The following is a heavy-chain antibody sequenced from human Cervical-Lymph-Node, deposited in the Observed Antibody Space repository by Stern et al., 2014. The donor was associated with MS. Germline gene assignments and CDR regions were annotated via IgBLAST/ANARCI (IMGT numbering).Heavy chain of an antibody. V-gene: IGHV1-3*01. CDR1: GYTFTNYA. D-gene: IGHD3-16*01. J-gene: IGHJ6*02. Sequence: QVQLQQSGAEVKKPGASVKVSCKASGYTFTNYAIHWVRQAPGQRLEWMGWINGGNGNTKYSQEFQGRVTITRDTSASTSYMELSSLRSEDTAVYYCARDGAAGGKYGMDVWGQGTTVTVSS. CDR2: INGGNGNT. CDR3: ARDGAAGGKYGMDV.